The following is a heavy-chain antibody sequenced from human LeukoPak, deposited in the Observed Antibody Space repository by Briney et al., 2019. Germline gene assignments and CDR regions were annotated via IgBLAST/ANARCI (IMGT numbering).Heavy chain of an antibody. J-gene: IGHJ4*02. CDR1: GFTFSSYA. CDR2: ISYDGSNK. V-gene: IGHV3-30*14. CDR3: ARRHIVVGEIDY. Sequence: GRSLRLSCAASGFTFSSYAMHWVRQAPGKGLEWVAVISYDGSNKYYADSVKGRFTISRDNSKNTLYLQMNSLRAEDTAVYYCARRHIVVGEIDYWGQGTLVTVSS. D-gene: IGHD2-21*01.